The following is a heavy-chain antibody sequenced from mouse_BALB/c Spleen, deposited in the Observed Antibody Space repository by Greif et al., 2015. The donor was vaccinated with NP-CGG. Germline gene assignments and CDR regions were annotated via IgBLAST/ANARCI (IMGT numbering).Heavy chain of an antibody. CDR1: GFNIKDYY. V-gene: IGHV14-4*02. D-gene: IGHD1-1*01. J-gene: IGHJ4*01. Sequence: VQLQQSGAELVRSGASVKLSCTASGFNIKDYYMHWVKQRPEQGLEWIGWIDPENGDTEYAPKLQGKATMTADTSSNTAYLQLSSLTSEDTAVYYCNLYGSSSPYAMDYWGQGTSVTVSS. CDR3: NLYGSSSPYAMDY. CDR2: IDPENGDT.